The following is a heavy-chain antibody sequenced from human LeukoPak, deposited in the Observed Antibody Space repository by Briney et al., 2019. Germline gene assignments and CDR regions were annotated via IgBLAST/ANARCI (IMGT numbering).Heavy chain of an antibody. D-gene: IGHD6-19*01. V-gene: IGHV1-69*04. CDR1: GGTFSSYA. Sequence: SVKVSCKASGGTFSSYAISRARQALGQGLEWMGRIVPILGIANYAQKFQGRVTITADKSTSTAYMELSSLRSEDTAVYYCARDPKTGIAVAGTRWGQGTLVTVSS. CDR2: IVPILGIA. CDR3: ARDPKTGIAVAGTR. J-gene: IGHJ4*02.